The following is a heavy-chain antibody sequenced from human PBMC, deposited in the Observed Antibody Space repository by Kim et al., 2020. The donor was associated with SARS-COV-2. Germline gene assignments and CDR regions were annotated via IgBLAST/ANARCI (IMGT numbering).Heavy chain of an antibody. CDR2: INPNSGGT. J-gene: IGHJ5*02. CDR1: GYTFTGYY. CDR3: ARVYCSSTSCSMGGWFDP. D-gene: IGHD2-2*01. Sequence: ASVKVSCKASGYTFTGYYMHWVRQAPGQGLEWMGWINPNSGGTNYAQKFQGRVTMTRDTSISTAYMELSRLRSDDTAVYYCARVYCSSTSCSMGGWFDPWGQGTLVTVSS. V-gene: IGHV1-2*02.